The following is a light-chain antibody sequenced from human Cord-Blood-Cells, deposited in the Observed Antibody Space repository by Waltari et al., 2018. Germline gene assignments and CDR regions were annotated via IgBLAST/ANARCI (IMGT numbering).Light chain of an antibody. Sequence: DIQMTQSPSTRSASVGDRVTITCRASQSISSWLAWYQQKPGKAPKLLIYDASSLDSGVPSRFSGSGSGTEFTLTISSLQPDDFATYYCQQYNSYWTFGQGTKVEIK. CDR2: DAS. V-gene: IGKV1-5*01. CDR3: QQYNSYWT. J-gene: IGKJ1*01. CDR1: QSISSW.